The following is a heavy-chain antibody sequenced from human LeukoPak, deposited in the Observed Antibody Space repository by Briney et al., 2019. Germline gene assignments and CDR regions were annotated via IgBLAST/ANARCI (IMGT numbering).Heavy chain of an antibody. Sequence: SETLSLTYTVSSGSISTSNYYWGWVRQPPGKALEWIGNIFYSGSTYYSPSLKSRVTISLDTSRNQFSLNLSSVTAADTAIYYCARVCLAARCLDYWGQGTLVTVSS. CDR3: ARVCLAARCLDY. D-gene: IGHD6-6*01. CDR2: IFYSGST. J-gene: IGHJ4*02. CDR1: SGSISTSNYY. V-gene: IGHV4-39*07.